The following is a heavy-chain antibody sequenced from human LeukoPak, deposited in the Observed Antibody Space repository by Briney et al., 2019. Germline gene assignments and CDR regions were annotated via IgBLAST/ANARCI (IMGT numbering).Heavy chain of an antibody. Sequence: PGGSLRLSCAASGFTFSNYAMRWVRQAPGKGLEWVSGISGSGDSTYYADSVKGRFTISGDNSKNTLSLQMNSLRAEDTAIYYCAKDRSSTLWYFDYWGQGAQVTVSS. CDR3: AKDRSSTLWYFDY. D-gene: IGHD2-2*01. CDR2: ISGSGDST. CDR1: GFTFSNYA. V-gene: IGHV3-23*01. J-gene: IGHJ4*02.